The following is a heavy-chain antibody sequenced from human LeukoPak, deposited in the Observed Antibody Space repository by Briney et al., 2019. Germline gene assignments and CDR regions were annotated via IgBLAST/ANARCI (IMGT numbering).Heavy chain of an antibody. V-gene: IGHV3-74*01. J-gene: IGHJ4*02. D-gene: IGHD3-9*01. CDR2: INSDGSST. CDR1: GFTFSSYW. CDR3: ARGPYDILTGYYGYYFDY. Sequence: PGGSLRLSCAASGFTFSSYWMHWVLQAPGKGLLWVSRINSDGSSTSYADSVKGRFTISRDNAKNTLYLQMNSLRAEDTAVYYCARGPYDILTGYYGYYFDYWGQGTLVTVSS.